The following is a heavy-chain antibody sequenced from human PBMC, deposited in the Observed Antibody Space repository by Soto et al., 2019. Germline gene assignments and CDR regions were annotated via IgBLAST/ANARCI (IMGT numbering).Heavy chain of an antibody. J-gene: IGHJ4*02. V-gene: IGHV4-30-4*01. CDR3: ARDGAFDY. Sequence: QVQLQESGPGLVKPSQTLSLTCTVSGGSISSGDYYWSWIRQPPGKGLECIGYIRYSGTTNYNPSLESRLTTKVDTYKNQFSLKLTAVTAADTAVYCCARDGAFDYWGRGTLVTVSS. D-gene: IGHD3-16*01. CDR2: IRYSGTT. CDR1: GGSISSGDYY.